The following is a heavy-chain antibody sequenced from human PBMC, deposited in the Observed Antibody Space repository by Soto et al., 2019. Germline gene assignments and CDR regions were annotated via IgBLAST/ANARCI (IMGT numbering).Heavy chain of an antibody. Sequence: QLQLQESGPGLVKPSETLSLTCTVSGGSISSSSYYWGWIRQPPGKVLEWIGSIYYSGSTYYNPSLKSRVTISVDTSKNQFSLKLSSVTAADTAVYYCASQSYDFWSGYYRYYFDYWGQGTLVTVSS. V-gene: IGHV4-39*01. D-gene: IGHD3-3*01. J-gene: IGHJ4*02. CDR3: ASQSYDFWSGYYRYYFDY. CDR1: GGSISSSSYY. CDR2: IYYSGST.